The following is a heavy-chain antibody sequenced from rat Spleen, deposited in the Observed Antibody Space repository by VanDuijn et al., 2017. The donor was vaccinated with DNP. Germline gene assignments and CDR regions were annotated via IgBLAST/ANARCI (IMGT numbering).Heavy chain of an antibody. CDR1: GYPIISNY. V-gene: IGHV3-1*01. Sequence: EVQLQESGPGLVKPSQSLSLPCSVTGYPIISNYWGWIRKFPGDTMEWIGYINHSGKTGYNPSLKSRISISRDTSKNQFFLHLSSVTTEDTATYFCARGNDGYYPNWYFDFWGPGTMVTVSS. CDR3: ARGNDGYYPNWYFDF. D-gene: IGHD1-12*03. CDR2: INHSGKT. J-gene: IGHJ1*01.